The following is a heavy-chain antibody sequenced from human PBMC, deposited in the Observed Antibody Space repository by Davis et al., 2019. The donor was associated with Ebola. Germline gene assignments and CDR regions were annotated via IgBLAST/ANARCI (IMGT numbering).Heavy chain of an antibody. V-gene: IGHV3-21*01. CDR2: ISSSTTYI. D-gene: IGHD4-23*01. CDR1: AFTFTTYS. Sequence: PAGSLRLSCAASAFTFTTYSMNWVRQAPGKGLEWVSSISSSTTYIYYADSVKGRFTISRDNAKNSLYLQMNSLRAEDTAAYYCARGSTPRYYYYMDVWGKGTTVTVSS. CDR3: ARGSTPRYYYYMDV. J-gene: IGHJ6*03.